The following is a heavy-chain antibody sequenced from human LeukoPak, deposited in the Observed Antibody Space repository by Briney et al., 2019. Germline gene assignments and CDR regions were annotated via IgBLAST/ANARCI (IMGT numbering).Heavy chain of an antibody. V-gene: IGHV3-15*01. D-gene: IGHD1-1*01. Sequence: GGSLRLSCAASGFTFSSAWMNWVRQAPGKGLEWVGRIKNKRSGGTTDYAAPVQGGFTISRDDSGNTLYLQMNSLRTEDTAVYYCTTGQATTSHDGYWGQGTLVIVSS. J-gene: IGHJ4*02. CDR2: IKNKRSGGTT. CDR3: TTGQATTSHDGY. CDR1: GFTFSSAW.